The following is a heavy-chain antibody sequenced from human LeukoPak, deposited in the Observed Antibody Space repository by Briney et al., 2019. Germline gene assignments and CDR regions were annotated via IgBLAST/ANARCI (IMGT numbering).Heavy chain of an antibody. V-gene: IGHV4-59*08. D-gene: IGHD1-1*01. J-gene: IGHJ6*02. CDR3: ARRDRLEPLDV. CDR2: IYYSGST. CDR1: GGSISSYY. Sequence: PSQTLSLTCTVAGGSISSYYWSWIRQPPGEGLEWIEYIYYSGSTNYNPSLTSRVTISVDTSKNQFSLKLSSVTAADTAVYYCARRDRLEPLDVWGQGTTVTVSS.